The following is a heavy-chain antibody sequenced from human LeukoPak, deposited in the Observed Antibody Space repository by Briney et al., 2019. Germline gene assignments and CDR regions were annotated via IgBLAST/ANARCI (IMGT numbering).Heavy chain of an antibody. J-gene: IGHJ6*03. V-gene: IGHV3-30*02. CDR2: IRYDGSNK. Sequence: GGSLRLSCAASGFTFSSYAMHWVRQAPGKGLEWVAFIRYDGSNKYYADSVKGRFTISRDNSKNTLYLQMNSLRAEDTAVYYCAKPENYYYYMDVWGKGTTVTISS. CDR3: AKPENYYYYMDV. CDR1: GFTFSSYA.